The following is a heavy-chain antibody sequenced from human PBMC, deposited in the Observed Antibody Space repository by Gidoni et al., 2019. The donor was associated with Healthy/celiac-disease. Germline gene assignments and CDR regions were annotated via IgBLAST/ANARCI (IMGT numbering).Heavy chain of an antibody. CDR3: ARLDSDP. Sequence: QLQLQESDPGLVKPSETLSLTCTVSGGSISSSSYYWGWIRQPPGKGLGWIGSIYYSGSTYYNPSLKSRVTIYVDTSKNQFSLKLSSVTAADTAVYYCARLDSDPWGQGTLVTVSS. CDR1: GGSISSSSYY. D-gene: IGHD4-4*01. J-gene: IGHJ5*02. V-gene: IGHV4-39*01. CDR2: IYYSGST.